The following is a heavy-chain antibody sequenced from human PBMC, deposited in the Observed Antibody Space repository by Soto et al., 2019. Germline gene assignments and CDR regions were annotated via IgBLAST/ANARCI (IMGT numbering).Heavy chain of an antibody. Sequence: GGSLRLSCAASGFTFSDHYMDWVRQAPGKGLEWVGRTRNKANSYTTEYAASVKGRFTISRDDSKNSLYLQMNSLKTEDTAVYYCASLFGVFTYGMGVCGQVTTVTVSS. V-gene: IGHV3-72*01. J-gene: IGHJ6*02. CDR3: ASLFGVFTYGMGV. CDR2: TRNKANSYTT. CDR1: GFTFSDHY. D-gene: IGHD3-3*01.